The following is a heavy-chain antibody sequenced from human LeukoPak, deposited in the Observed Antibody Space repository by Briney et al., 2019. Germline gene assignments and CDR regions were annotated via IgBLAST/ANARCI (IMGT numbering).Heavy chain of an antibody. Sequence: PGGSLRLSCSAPGFIFASYGMNWVRQAPGKGLQWVSYISAGSSNTFYADSVKGRFTISRDDADNSLHLQMNSLSAEDTAVYYCARDWYNWNRRPDYWGQGTLVTVPS. D-gene: IGHD1-20*01. V-gene: IGHV3-48*01. CDR3: ARDWYNWNRRPDY. CDR2: ISAGSSNT. J-gene: IGHJ4*02. CDR1: GFIFASYG.